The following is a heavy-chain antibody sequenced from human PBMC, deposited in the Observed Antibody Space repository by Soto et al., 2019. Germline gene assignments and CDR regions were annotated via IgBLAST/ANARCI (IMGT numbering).Heavy chain of an antibody. D-gene: IGHD1-7*01. J-gene: IGHJ4*02. CDR1: GGSFSGYY. CDR3: ARIGTPRFDY. CDR2: INHSGST. Sequence: QVQLQQWGAGLLKPSETLSLTCAVYGGSFSGYYWSWIRHPPGKGLEWIGEINHSGSTNYNPSLKSRVTISVDTSKNQFSLKLSSVTAADTAVYYCARIGTPRFDYWGQGTLVTVSS. V-gene: IGHV4-34*01.